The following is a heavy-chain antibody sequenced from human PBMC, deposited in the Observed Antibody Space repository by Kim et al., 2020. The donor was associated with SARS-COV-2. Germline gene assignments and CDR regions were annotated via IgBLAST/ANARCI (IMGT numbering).Heavy chain of an antibody. CDR1: GFTFSSYG. D-gene: IGHD6-19*01. J-gene: IGHJ2*01. Sequence: GGSLRLSCAASGFTFSSYGMHWVRQAPGKGLEWVAVISYDGSNKYYADSVKGRFTISRDNSKNTLYLQMNSLRAEDTAVYYCARARQWLVFTGGAEHWYFDLWGRGTLVTVSS. CDR2: ISYDGSNK. V-gene: IGHV3-33*05. CDR3: ARARQWLVFTGGAEHWYFDL.